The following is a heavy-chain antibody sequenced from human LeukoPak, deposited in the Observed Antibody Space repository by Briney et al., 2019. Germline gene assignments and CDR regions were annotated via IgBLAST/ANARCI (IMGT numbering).Heavy chain of an antibody. CDR2: IYHSGST. Sequence: PSETLSLTCTVSGGSISSYYWVWIRQPPGKGLEWVGSIYHSGSTHYNPSLKSRVTISLDTSKNQFSLKLSSVTAADTAVYYCARGGAGSRSYYYYYMDVWGKGTTVTVSS. J-gene: IGHJ6*03. V-gene: IGHV4-59*08. CDR3: ARGGAGSRSYYYYYMDV. CDR1: GGSISSYY. D-gene: IGHD3-16*01.